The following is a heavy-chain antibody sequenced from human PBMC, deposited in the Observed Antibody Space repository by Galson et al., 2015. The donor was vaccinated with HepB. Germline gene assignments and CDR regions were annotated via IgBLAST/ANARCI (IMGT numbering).Heavy chain of an antibody. D-gene: IGHD3-22*01. CDR2: IGTAGDP. V-gene: IGHV3-13*05. CDR1: GFTFSSYD. Sequence: SLRLSCAASGFTFSSYDMHWVRQATGKGLEWVSAIGTAGDPYYPGSVKGRFTISRENAKNSLYLQMNSLRAGDTAVYYCARAPRDSSGYYTGFDYWGQGTLVTVSS. J-gene: IGHJ4*02. CDR3: ARAPRDSSGYYTGFDY.